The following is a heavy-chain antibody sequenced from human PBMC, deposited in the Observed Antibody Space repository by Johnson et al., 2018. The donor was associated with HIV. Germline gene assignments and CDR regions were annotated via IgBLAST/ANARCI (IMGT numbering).Heavy chain of an antibody. CDR3: TRVSSTSWALDI. V-gene: IGHV3-13*01. Sequence: VQLVESGGGLVQPGGSLRLSCAASGFIFSSYDMHWVRQATGRGLEWVSGIGTAGDTYYPGSVKGRFTISRDTSKNTLYLQMNSLRGDDTAVYYCTRVSSTSWALDIWGQGTLVTVSS. D-gene: IGHD2-15*01. CDR2: IGTAGDT. CDR1: GFIFSSYD. J-gene: IGHJ3*02.